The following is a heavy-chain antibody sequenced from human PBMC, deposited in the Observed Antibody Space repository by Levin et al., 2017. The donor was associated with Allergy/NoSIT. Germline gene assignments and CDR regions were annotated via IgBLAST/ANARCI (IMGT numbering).Heavy chain of an antibody. V-gene: IGHV4-4*02. Sequence: SETLSLTCAVSGGSISSSNWWSWVRQPPGKGLEWIGEIYHSGSTNYNPSLKSRVTISVDKSKNQFSLKLSSVTAADTAVYYCSRGSPGGGGSSWDYWGQGTLVTVSS. CDR2: IYHSGST. CDR3: SRGSPGGGGSSWDY. D-gene: IGHD6-13*01. CDR1: GGSISSSNW. J-gene: IGHJ4*02.